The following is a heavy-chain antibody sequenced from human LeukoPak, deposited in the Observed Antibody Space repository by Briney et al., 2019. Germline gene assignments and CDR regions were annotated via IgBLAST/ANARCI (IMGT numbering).Heavy chain of an antibody. D-gene: IGHD1-26*01. CDR2: ISGSGGST. CDR1: GFTFSSYG. Sequence: PGRSLRLSCAASGFTFSSYGMHWVRQAPGKGLEWVSAISGSGGSTYYADSVKGRFTISRDNSKNTLYLQLNSLRAEDTAVYYCAKVRFEWELLDWGQGTLVTVSS. V-gene: IGHV3-23*01. J-gene: IGHJ4*02. CDR3: AKVRFEWELLD.